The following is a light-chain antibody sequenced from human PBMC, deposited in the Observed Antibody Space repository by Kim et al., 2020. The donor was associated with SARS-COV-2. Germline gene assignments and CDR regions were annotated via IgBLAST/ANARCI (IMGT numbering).Light chain of an antibody. CDR3: QQHDNLPIT. V-gene: IGKV1-33*01. Sequence: AAVGDIATITCQASQDINSFINWYQQTPGKAPKLLIYDASNLETGVPSRFSGSGSGTQFTFTISSLQPEDIATYYCQQHDNLPITFGQGTRLEIK. CDR2: DAS. CDR1: QDINSF. J-gene: IGKJ5*01.